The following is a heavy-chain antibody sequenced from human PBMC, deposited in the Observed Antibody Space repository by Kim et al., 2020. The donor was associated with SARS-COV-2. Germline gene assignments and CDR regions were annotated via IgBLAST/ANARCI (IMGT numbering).Heavy chain of an antibody. CDR2: RT. V-gene: IGHV3-74*01. J-gene: IGHJ4*02. Sequence: RTTYADSVKGRFTVSRDNAKNTLYLQMNSLRAEVTAMYYCASRIYTSFDSWGQGSLVTVSS. CDR3: ASRIYTSFDS.